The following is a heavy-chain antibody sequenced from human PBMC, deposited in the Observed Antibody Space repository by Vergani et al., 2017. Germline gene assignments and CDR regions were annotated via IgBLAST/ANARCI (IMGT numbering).Heavy chain of an antibody. Sequence: EVQLLESGGGLVQPGGSLRLSCTASGFTFSSYAMSWVRRAPGKGLEWVSAISGSGGSTYYADSVKGRFPISRDNSKNTLYLQMNSLRAEDTAVYYCAKGNSGWYRPWGQGTLVTVSS. CDR3: AKGNSGWYRP. CDR1: GFTFSSYA. CDR2: ISGSGGST. V-gene: IGHV3-23*01. J-gene: IGHJ5*02. D-gene: IGHD6-19*01.